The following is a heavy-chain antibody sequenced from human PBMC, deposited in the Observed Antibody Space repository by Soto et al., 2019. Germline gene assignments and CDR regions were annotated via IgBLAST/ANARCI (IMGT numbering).Heavy chain of an antibody. CDR3: ARRSSGWYFDY. CDR1: GFTFSSYA. Sequence: EVQLLESGGGLVQPGGSLRLSCAASGFTFSSYAMNWVRQAPGKGLEWVSVISGSGDSTYYAYSVKGRFTISRDNSKNTMYLQMNGLRAEDTAVYYCARRSSGWYFDYWGQGTLVTVSS. CDR2: ISGSGDST. V-gene: IGHV3-23*01. D-gene: IGHD6-19*01. J-gene: IGHJ4*02.